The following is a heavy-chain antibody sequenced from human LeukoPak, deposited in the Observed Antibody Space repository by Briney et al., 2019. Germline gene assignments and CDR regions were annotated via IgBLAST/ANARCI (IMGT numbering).Heavy chain of an antibody. CDR1: GFIFSSYG. CDR2: ISTSSSTT. J-gene: IGHJ4*02. D-gene: IGHD3-10*01. CDR3: ARGRGGYYDY. Sequence: SGGSLRLSCAASGFIFSSYGMNWVRQAPGKGLEWVSYISTSSSTTYYADSVKGRFTIYRDNAMNSLYLQMNSLRDEDTAVYYCARGRGGYYDYWGQGTLVTVSS. V-gene: IGHV3-48*02.